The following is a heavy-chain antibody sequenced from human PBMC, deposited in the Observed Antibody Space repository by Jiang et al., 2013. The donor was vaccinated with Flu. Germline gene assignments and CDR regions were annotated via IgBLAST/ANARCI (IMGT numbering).Heavy chain of an antibody. J-gene: IGHJ6*02. V-gene: IGHV4-39*01. Sequence: LLKPSETLSLTCTVSGGSISSSSYYWGWIRQPPGKGLEWIGSIYYSGSTYYNPSLKSRVTISVDTSKNQFSLKLSSVTAADTAVYYCARHISSGYYYSNYYGMDVWGQGTTVTVSS. CDR1: GGSISSSSYY. D-gene: IGHD3-22*01. CDR3: ARHISSGYYYSNYYGMDV. CDR2: IYYSGST.